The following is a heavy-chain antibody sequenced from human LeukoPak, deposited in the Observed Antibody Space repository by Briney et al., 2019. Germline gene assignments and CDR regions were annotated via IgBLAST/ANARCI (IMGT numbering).Heavy chain of an antibody. CDR2: TYYRSKWYH. Sequence: SQTLSLTCAIFGDSVSSNSAAWNWIRQSPSRGLEWLGRTYYRSKWYHDYAVSVKSRLTINPDTSKNQFSLQLNSVIPEDTAVYYCARGGIGYCDSSSCYFDYWGQGTLVTVSS. V-gene: IGHV6-1*01. CDR3: ARGGIGYCDSSSCYFDY. D-gene: IGHD2-2*01. CDR1: GDSVSSNSAA. J-gene: IGHJ4*02.